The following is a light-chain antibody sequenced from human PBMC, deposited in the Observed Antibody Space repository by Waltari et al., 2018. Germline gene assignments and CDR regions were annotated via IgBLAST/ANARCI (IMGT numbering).Light chain of an antibody. CDR1: SSDVGGYNY. V-gene: IGLV2-14*01. Sequence: QSALTQPASVSGSPGQSVTIPCTGTSSDVGGYNYVSWYQQHPGNAPNLMIYEVTHRPSGVSNRFSGSKSGNTASLTISGLQAEDEADYYCSSYTSSTYPVVFGGGTKLTVL. CDR3: SSYTSSTYPVV. CDR2: EVT. J-gene: IGLJ2*01.